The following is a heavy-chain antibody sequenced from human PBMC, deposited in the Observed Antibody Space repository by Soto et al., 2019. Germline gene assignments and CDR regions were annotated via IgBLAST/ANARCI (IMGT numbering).Heavy chain of an antibody. CDR2: ISGSGGST. D-gene: IGHD3-3*01. CDR3: AKSAETYYDFWSGYDSGGDAFDI. CDR1: GFTFSSYA. J-gene: IGHJ3*02. V-gene: IGHV3-23*01. Sequence: GGSLRLSCAASGFTFSSYAMSWVRQAPGKGLEWVSAISGSGGSTYYADSVKGRFTISRDNSKNTLYLQMNSLRAEDTAVYYCAKSAETYYDFWSGYDSGGDAFDIWGQGTMVTVSS.